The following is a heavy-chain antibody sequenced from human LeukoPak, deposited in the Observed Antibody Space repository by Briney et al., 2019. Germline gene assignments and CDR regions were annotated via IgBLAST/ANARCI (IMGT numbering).Heavy chain of an antibody. D-gene: IGHD6-13*01. CDR3: AREGSIISMYSYYYTAV. CDR2: RYYSGST. J-gene: IGHJ6*03. CDR1: GCSISSSSYY. V-gene: IGHV4-39*07. Sequence: SGTLSLTCTVSGCSISSSSYYWGWIRQAPGKGLEWIGCRYYSGSTYDNPALKSRVTISLDTSRNKFLLKLNSMIAAETAAYYCAREGSIISMYSYYYTAVWGKGTTVTIPS.